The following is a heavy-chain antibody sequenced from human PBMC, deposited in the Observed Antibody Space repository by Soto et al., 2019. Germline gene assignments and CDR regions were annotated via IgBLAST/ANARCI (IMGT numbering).Heavy chain of an antibody. CDR1: GYSFTGYY. J-gene: IGHJ5*02. CDR3: ARDNSIAEAGSWWFDP. V-gene: IGHV1-46*01. D-gene: IGHD6-13*01. CDR2: INPSGSST. Sequence: ASVKVSCKASGYSFTGYYMHWVRRAPGQGLEWMGIINPSGSSTIYAQKFQGRVTMTRDTSTSTDYMELSNLRSDDTAVYYCARDNSIAEAGSWWFDPWG.